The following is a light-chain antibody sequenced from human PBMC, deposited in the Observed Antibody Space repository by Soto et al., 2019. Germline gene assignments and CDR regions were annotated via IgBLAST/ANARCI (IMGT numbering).Light chain of an antibody. V-gene: IGKV3-20*01. Sequence: EIVMTQSPATLSVSPGERATLSCRASQTVSSRSLGWYQQKPGQAPRLLIFGTSSRATDIPDRFSAVGSATDFTLTISRLEPEDSAVYYCHQYGNSPFTFGPGTKVDIK. J-gene: IGKJ3*01. CDR2: GTS. CDR3: HQYGNSPFT. CDR1: QTVSSRS.